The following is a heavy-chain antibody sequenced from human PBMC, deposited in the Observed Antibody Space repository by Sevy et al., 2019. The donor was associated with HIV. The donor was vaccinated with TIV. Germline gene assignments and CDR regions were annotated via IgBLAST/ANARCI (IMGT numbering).Heavy chain of an antibody. CDR3: AKQAHWALDY. J-gene: IGHJ4*02. V-gene: IGHV3-7*01. CDR2: IKQDGSEK. D-gene: IGHD3-16*01. CDR1: GFTFSSFW. Sequence: GGSLRLSCAVSGFTFSSFWLSWVRQAPGKGLEWVANIKQDGSEKYYVDSVKGRFTISRENAKNSLYLQMNSLRAEDAAMYYCAKQAHWALDYWGQGTLVTVSS.